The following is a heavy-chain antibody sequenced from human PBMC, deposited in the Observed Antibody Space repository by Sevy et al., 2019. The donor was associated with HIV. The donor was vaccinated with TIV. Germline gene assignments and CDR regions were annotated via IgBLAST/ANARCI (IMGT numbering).Heavy chain of an antibody. J-gene: IGHJ5*02. CDR2: IYYTGST. D-gene: IGHD3-10*01. CDR3: TRDRYTLVRGIIMTWFDP. Sequence: SETLSLTCTVSGGSISAYYWSWLRQPPGKGLEYIGDIYYTGSTYYNPSLKSRVTISIDTSKNQFSLKLSSVTAADTAVYYCTRDRYTLVRGIIMTWFDPWGQGTLVTVSS. V-gene: IGHV4-59*01. CDR1: GGSISAYY.